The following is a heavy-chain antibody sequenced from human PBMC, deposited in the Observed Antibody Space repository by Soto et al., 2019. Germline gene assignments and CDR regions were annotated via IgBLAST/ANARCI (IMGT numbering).Heavy chain of an antibody. CDR2: IIPIFGTA. V-gene: IGHV1-69*13. D-gene: IGHD2-8*01. Sequence: ASVKVSCKASGGTFSSYAISWVRQAPGQGLEWMGGIIPIFGTANYAQKFQGRVTITADESTSTAYMELSSLRSEDTAVYYCAKSSVLMVYAPDYWGQGTLVTVSS. CDR1: GGTFSSYA. CDR3: AKSSVLMVYAPDY. J-gene: IGHJ4*02.